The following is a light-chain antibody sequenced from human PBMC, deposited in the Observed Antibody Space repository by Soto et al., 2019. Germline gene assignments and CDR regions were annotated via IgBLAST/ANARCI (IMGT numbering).Light chain of an antibody. Sequence: DIPMTQSPSTLSASVGDRVTITCRASQSISSWLAWYQQKPGKAPKLLIYRASNLQSGVPSRFSGSGSGTEFTLTISSLQPDDFATYYCQRYVGYSLTFGQGTKLEIK. J-gene: IGKJ2*01. CDR3: QRYVGYSLT. CDR2: RAS. CDR1: QSISSW. V-gene: IGKV1-5*03.